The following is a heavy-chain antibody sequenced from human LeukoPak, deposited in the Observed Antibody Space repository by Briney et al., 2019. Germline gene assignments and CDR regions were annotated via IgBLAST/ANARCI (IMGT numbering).Heavy chain of an antibody. Sequence: SETLSLTCAVSGGSISSYYWSWIRQPAGKGLEWIGRIYTSGSTIYNPSLKSRVTMSVDTSKNQFSLKLSSVTAADTAVYYCARGRYESTRLSAYYYYYMDVWGKGTTVTVSS. J-gene: IGHJ6*03. CDR3: ARGRYESTRLSAYYYYYMDV. D-gene: IGHD1-14*01. V-gene: IGHV4-4*07. CDR2: IYTSGST. CDR1: GGSISSYY.